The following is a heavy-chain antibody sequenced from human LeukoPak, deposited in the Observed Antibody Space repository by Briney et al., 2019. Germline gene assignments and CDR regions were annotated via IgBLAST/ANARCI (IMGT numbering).Heavy chain of an antibody. CDR3: ARGASRSFDY. V-gene: IGHV1-8*03. Sequence: ASVKVSCKTSGYTFNAYYMHWVRQAPGQGLEWMGWMNPNSGNTGYAQKFQGRFTFTRDTSISTAYMEVSSLRSEDTAVYYCARGASRSFDYWGQGTLVAVSS. J-gene: IGHJ4*02. CDR1: GYTFNAYY. D-gene: IGHD6-6*01. CDR2: MNPNSGNT.